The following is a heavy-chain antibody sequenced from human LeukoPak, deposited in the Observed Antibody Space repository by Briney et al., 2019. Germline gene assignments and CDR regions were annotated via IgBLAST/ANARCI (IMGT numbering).Heavy chain of an antibody. V-gene: IGHV3-23*01. CDR1: GFTFNSYA. Sequence: GGSLRLSCAASGFTFNSYAMSWVRQAPGKGLEWVSSISGSGANPYYADSVKGRFTISRDNSKNTLYLQMNSLRAEDTAVYYCAKGPPDSSSWYKRTEGWGQGTLVTVSS. CDR2: ISGSGANP. J-gene: IGHJ4*02. D-gene: IGHD6-13*01. CDR3: AKGPPDSSSWYKRTEG.